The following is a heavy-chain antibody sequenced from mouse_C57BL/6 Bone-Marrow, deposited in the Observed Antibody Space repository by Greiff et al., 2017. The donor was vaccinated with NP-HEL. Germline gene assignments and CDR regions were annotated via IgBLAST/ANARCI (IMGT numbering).Heavy chain of an antibody. D-gene: IGHD1-2*01. Sequence: EVQVVESGGGLVQPGGSMKLSCVASGFTFSNYWMNWVRQSPEKGLEWVAQIRLKSDNYATHYAESVKGRFTISRDDSKSSVYLQMNNLRAEDTGIYYCTEHYGLDYWGQGTTLTVSS. J-gene: IGHJ2*01. CDR2: IRLKSDNYAT. CDR1: GFTFSNYW. CDR3: TEHYGLDY. V-gene: IGHV6-3*01.